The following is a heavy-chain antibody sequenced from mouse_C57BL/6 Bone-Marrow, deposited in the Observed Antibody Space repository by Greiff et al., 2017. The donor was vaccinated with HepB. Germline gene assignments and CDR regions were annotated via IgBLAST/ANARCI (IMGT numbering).Heavy chain of an antibody. CDR2: IDPANGNT. J-gene: IGHJ3*01. CDR1: GFNIKNTY. V-gene: IGHV14-3*01. D-gene: IGHD2-10*01. Sequence: VHVKQSVAELVRPGASVKLSCTASGFNIKNTYMHWVKQRPEQGLEWIGRIDPANGNTKYAPKFQGKATITADTSSNTAYLQLSSLTSEDTAIYYCASPPYYGNWSFAYWGQGTLVTVSA. CDR3: ASPPYYGNWSFAY.